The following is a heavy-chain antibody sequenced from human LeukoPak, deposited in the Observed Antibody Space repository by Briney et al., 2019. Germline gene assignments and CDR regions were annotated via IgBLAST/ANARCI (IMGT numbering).Heavy chain of an antibody. D-gene: IGHD3-10*01. CDR2: IIPIFGTA. CDR3: ASTPEQWFGELLMSY. Sequence: ASVKVSCKASGSTFSSYAISWVRQAPGQGLAWMGGIIPIFGTANYAQKFQGRVTITADESTSTAYMELSSLRSEDTAAYYCASTPEQWFGELLMSYWGQGTLVTVSS. J-gene: IGHJ4*02. CDR1: GSTFSSYA. V-gene: IGHV1-69*13.